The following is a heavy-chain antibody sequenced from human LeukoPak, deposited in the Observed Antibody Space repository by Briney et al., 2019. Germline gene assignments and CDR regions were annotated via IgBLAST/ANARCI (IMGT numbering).Heavy chain of an antibody. CDR1: GGTFSSYA. CDR2: IIPIFGTA. D-gene: IGHD3-9*01. V-gene: IGHV1-69*06. Sequence: ASVKVSCKASGGTFSSYAISWVRQAPGQGLEWMGGIIPIFGTANYAQKFQGRVTITADKSTSTAYMELSSLRSEDTAVYYCARGHYDILTGYSPVPYYYYYMDVWGKGTTVTVSS. CDR3: ARGHYDILTGYSPVPYYYYYMDV. J-gene: IGHJ6*03.